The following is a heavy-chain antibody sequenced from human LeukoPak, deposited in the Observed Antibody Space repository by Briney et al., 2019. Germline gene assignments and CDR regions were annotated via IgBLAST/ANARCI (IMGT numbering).Heavy chain of an antibody. D-gene: IGHD4-17*01. CDR3: ARLPYYDYGDYGTDMDV. CDR2: IIPILGIA. Sequence: GASVEVSCKASGGTFSSYAISWVRQAPRQGLEWMGRIIPILGIANYAQKLQGRVTMTTDTSTSTAYMELRSLRSDDTAVYYCARLPYYDYGDYGTDMDVWGQGTTVTVSS. V-gene: IGHV1-69*04. J-gene: IGHJ6*02. CDR1: GGTFSSYA.